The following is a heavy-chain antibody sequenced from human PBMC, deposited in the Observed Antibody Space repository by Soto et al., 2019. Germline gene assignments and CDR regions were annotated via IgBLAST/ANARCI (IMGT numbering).Heavy chain of an antibody. J-gene: IGHJ5*02. CDR3: AKERMVVAGLANWFDP. CDR1: GFTFSSYA. V-gene: IGHV3-23*01. CDR2: ISGSGGST. D-gene: IGHD3-16*01. Sequence: EVQLLESGGGLVQPGGSLRLSCAASGFTFSSYAMSWVRQAPGKGLEWVSAISGSGGSTYYADSVKGRFTISRDNSKNTLYLQMNSLRAEDTAVYYCAKERMVVAGLANWFDPWGQGTLVTVSS.